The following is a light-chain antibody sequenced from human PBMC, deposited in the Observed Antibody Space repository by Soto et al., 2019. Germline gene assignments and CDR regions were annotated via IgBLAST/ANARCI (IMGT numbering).Light chain of an antibody. CDR2: DVT. CDR3: TSYASSSTPVV. V-gene: IGLV2-14*03. J-gene: IGLJ2*01. CDR1: SDDIGGYKY. Sequence: QCALTQPASVSGSPGQSITISCTGTSDDIGGYKYVSWYQHHPGTAPKLMIYDVTNRPSGVSNRFSGSKSGNTASLTISGLQAEDEGDYYCTSYASSSTPVVFGGGTKVTDL.